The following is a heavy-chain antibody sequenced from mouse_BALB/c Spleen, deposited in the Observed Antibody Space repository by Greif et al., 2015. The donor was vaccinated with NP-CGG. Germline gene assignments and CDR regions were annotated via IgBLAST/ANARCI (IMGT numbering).Heavy chain of an antibody. V-gene: IGHV1-7*01. CDR3: ARGKYDYDPFFAY. J-gene: IGHJ3*01. CDR2: INPSTGYT. D-gene: IGHD2-4*01. CDR1: GYTFTSYW. Sequence: VKLMESGAELAKPGASVKMSCKASGYTFTSYWMHWVKQRPGQGLEWIGYINPSTGYTEYNQKFKDKATLTADKSSSTAYMQLSSLTSEDSAVYYCARGKYDYDPFFAYWGQGTLVTVSA.